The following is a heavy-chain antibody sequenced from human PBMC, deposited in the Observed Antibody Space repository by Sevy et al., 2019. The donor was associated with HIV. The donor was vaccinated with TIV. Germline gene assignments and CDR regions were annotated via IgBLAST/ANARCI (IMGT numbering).Heavy chain of an antibody. Sequence: GGSLRLSCAVSAFTFSNAWMNWVRQAPGTGLQWVGLIKSKIDGETTDYVAPVKGRFTISRDDSTNTLYLQMNSLKTEDTGVYYCATAPGYYDSAPFDYWGPGTLVTVSS. CDR1: AFTFSNAW. J-gene: IGHJ4*02. CDR2: IKSKIDGETT. D-gene: IGHD3-22*01. CDR3: ATAPGYYDSAPFDY. V-gene: IGHV3-15*01.